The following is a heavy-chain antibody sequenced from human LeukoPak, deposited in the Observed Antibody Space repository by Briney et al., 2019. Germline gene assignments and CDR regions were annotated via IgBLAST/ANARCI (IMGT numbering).Heavy chain of an antibody. CDR1: GFTFSSYA. J-gene: IGHJ6*02. Sequence: GGSLRLSCAASGFTFSSYAMSWVRQAPGKGLEWVSSISGSGNRTYYADSVKGRFTITRDNSKNTLFLQMNSLRAEDTAVYYCAKNLYCGGGSCYPSALGMDVWGQGTTVTVSS. D-gene: IGHD2-15*01. CDR2: ISGSGNRT. CDR3: AKNLYCGGGSCYPSALGMDV. V-gene: IGHV3-23*01.